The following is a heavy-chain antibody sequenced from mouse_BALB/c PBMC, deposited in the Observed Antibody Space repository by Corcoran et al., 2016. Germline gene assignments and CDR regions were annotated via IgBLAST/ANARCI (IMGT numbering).Heavy chain of an antibody. CDR2: INTYTGEP. J-gene: IGHJ4*01. Sequence: QIQLVQSGPELKKPGETVKISCKASGYTFTNYGMNWVKQAPGKGLKWMGWINTYTGEPTYADDFKGRFAFSLETSANTAYLQINNLKNEDTATYFCARHGSSRYYAMDYWGQGTSVTVSS. V-gene: IGHV9-3-1*01. CDR1: GYTFTNYG. D-gene: IGHD1-1*01. CDR3: ARHGSSRYYAMDY.